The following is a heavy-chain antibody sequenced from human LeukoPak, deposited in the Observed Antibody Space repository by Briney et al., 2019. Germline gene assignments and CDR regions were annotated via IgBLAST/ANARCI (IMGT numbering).Heavy chain of an antibody. D-gene: IGHD3-22*01. CDR2: IYPGDSDT. Sequence: GESLKISCKGSGYSFTSYWIGWARQMPGKGLEWMGIIYPGDSDTRYSPSFQGQVTISADKSISTAYLQWSSLKASDTAMYYCAKYYYDSSGYQYYFDYWGQGTLVTVSS. J-gene: IGHJ4*02. CDR3: AKYYYDSSGYQYYFDY. CDR1: GYSFTSYW. V-gene: IGHV5-51*01.